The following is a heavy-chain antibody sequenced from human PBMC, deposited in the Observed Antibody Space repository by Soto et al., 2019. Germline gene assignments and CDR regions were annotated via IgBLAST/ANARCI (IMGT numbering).Heavy chain of an antibody. J-gene: IGHJ3*02. CDR2: IYTSGST. CDR3: ARVVNYYDSSGYYGVEAFDI. Sequence: QVQLQESGPGLVKPSETLSLTCTVSGGSISSYYWSWIRQPAGKGLEWIGRIYTSGSTNYNPSLKSRVPMSVDTSKNQFSLKLSSVTAADTAVYYCARVVNYYDSSGYYGVEAFDIWGQGTMVTVSS. CDR1: GGSISSYY. D-gene: IGHD3-22*01. V-gene: IGHV4-4*07.